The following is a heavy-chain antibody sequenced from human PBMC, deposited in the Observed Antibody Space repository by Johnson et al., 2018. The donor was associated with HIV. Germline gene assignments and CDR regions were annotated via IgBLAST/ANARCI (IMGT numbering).Heavy chain of an antibody. CDR3: ARGRPATWGSHDAFDI. J-gene: IGHJ3*02. CDR1: GFTFSSYA. Sequence: QVQLLESGGGVVQPGRSLRLSCAASGFTFSSYAMHWVRQAPGKGLEWVAVISYDGSNKYYADSVKGRFTISRDNSKNTLYLQMNSLRAEDTAVYYCARGRPATWGSHDAFDIWGQGTMVTVSS. V-gene: IGHV3-30*04. CDR2: ISYDGSNK. D-gene: IGHD5-12*01.